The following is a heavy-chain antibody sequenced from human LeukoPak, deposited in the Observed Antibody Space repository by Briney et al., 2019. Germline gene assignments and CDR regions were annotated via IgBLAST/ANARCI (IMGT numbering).Heavy chain of an antibody. D-gene: IGHD6-13*01. Sequence: GGSLRLSCAASGFTFDDYAMHWVRHAPGKGLEWVSGISWNSGSIGYADSVKGRFTISRDNAKNSLYLQMNSLRAEDTALYYCAKDMESSSWYSVDYWGQGTLVTVSS. V-gene: IGHV3-9*01. CDR2: ISWNSGSI. J-gene: IGHJ4*02. CDR3: AKDMESSSWYSVDY. CDR1: GFTFDDYA.